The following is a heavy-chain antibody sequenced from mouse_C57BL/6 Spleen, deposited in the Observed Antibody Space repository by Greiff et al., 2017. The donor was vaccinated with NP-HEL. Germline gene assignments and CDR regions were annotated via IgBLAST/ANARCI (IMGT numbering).Heavy chain of an antibody. V-gene: IGHV2-3*01. D-gene: IGHD2-4*01. CDR3: AKNTTMISPNYVDY. J-gene: IGHJ2*01. CDR1: GFSLPSYG. CDR2: IWGDGST. Sequence: QVQLKESGPGLVEPSQSLSIPCTVSGFSLPSYGVSWVRQPPGKGLEWLGVIWGDGSTHYHLALLSRLSISKDNSKSQIFLKLNCLQTDDPATYYCAKNTTMISPNYVDYWGQGTTLTVSS.